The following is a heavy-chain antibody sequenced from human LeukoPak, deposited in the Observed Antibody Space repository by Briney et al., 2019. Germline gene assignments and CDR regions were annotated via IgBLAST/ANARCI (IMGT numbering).Heavy chain of an antibody. V-gene: IGHV3-48*04. J-gene: IGHJ5*02. Sequence: GGSLRLSCAASGFTFSSYSMNWVRQAPGKGLEWVSYISSSGTNIYYADSVKGRFTISRDNAKNSLYLQMNSLRAEDTAVYYCVRALGDAWGQGTLVTV. CDR1: GFTFSSYS. D-gene: IGHD7-27*01. CDR2: ISSSGTNI. CDR3: VRALGDA.